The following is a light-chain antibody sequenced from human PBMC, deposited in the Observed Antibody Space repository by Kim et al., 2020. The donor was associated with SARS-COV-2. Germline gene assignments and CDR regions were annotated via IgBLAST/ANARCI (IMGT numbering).Light chain of an antibody. CDR3: QQSHSIPFT. J-gene: IGKJ3*01. CDR2: GAS. CDR1: QSISSY. Sequence: ASVGDRLTITCRASQSISSYLNWYQQKPGKAPKLLIYGASSLQSGVPSRFSGSGSGTDFTLTISSLQPEDFATYYCQQSHSIPFTFGPGTKVDI. V-gene: IGKV1-39*01.